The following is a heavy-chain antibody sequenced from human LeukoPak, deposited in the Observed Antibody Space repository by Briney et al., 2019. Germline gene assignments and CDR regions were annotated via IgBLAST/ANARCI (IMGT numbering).Heavy chain of an antibody. V-gene: IGHV3-23*01. CDR3: ARANYNYGSGIPGEPEN. J-gene: IGHJ4*02. D-gene: IGHD3-10*01. CDR1: GFTFNIYP. Sequence: PGDSLRLSCVASGFTFNIYPMTWVRQSPGKGLEWGSTIGTSGDTYYADSVKGRFTISRDDSKNTLYLQMHSLGAEDTAVYYCARANYNYGSGIPGEPENWGQGTLVTVSS. CDR2: IGTSGDT.